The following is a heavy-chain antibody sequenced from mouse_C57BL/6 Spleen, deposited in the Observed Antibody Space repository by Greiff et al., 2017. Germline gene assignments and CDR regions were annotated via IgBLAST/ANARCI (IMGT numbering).Heavy chain of an antibody. CDR2: ISSGSSTI. V-gene: IGHV5-17*01. CDR1: GFTFSDYG. D-gene: IGHD2-5*01. J-gene: IGHJ4*01. CDR3: ARPPYSNYVGAMDY. Sequence: EVQGVESGGGLVKPGGSLKLSCAASGFTFSDYGMHWVRQAPEKGLEWVAYISSGSSTIYYADTVKGRFTISRDNAKNTLFLQMTSLRSEDTAMYYCARPPYSNYVGAMDYWGQGTSVTVSS.